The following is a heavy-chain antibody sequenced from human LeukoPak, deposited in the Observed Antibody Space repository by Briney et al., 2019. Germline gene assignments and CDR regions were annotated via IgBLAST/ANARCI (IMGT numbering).Heavy chain of an antibody. CDR1: GFTFSSYA. CDR2: LSGIGDNT. V-gene: IGHV3-23*01. CDR3: AKDMPPYSGRLYLPLGCFDY. D-gene: IGHD1-26*01. J-gene: IGHJ4*02. Sequence: GRSLRLSCTASGFTFSSYAMSWVRQAPGKGLEWVSSLSGIGDNTYYAASVKGRFTISRDNSKNTLFLQMTSLRAEDTAVYYCAKDMPPYSGRLYLPLGCFDYWGQGTLVTVSS.